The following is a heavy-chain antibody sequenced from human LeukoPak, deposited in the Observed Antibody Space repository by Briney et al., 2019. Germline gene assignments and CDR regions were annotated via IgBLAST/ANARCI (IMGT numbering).Heavy chain of an antibody. V-gene: IGHV3-48*03. CDR2: ISSSGGTL. Sequence: GGSLGLSCAAPGFTFRSYEFNWVRQAPGKGLEGVSYISSSGGTLFYADSVKGRFTISRDNAKNSLYLQMNSLRAEDTAVYHCARGDGYCSSTSCYAGPSYGLDVWGQGTTVTVSS. CDR1: GFTFRSYE. J-gene: IGHJ6*02. D-gene: IGHD2-2*03. CDR3: ARGDGYCSSTSCYAGPSYGLDV.